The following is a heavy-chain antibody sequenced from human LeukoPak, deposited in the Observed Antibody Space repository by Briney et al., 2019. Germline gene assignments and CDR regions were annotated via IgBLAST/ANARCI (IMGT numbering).Heavy chain of an antibody. J-gene: IGHJ3*02. CDR3: ARDRGRGVGGAFDI. D-gene: IGHD1-26*01. Sequence: SVKVSCKASGGTFSSYAISWVRQAPGQGLEWMGGIIPIFGTANYAQKFQGRVTITADESTSTAYMELSSLRSEDTAVYSCARDRGRGVGGAFDIWGQGTMVTVSS. CDR2: IIPIFGTA. CDR1: GGTFSSYA. V-gene: IGHV1-69*01.